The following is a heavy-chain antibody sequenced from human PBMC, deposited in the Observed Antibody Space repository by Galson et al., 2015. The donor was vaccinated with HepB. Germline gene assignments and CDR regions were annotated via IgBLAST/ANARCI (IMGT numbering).Heavy chain of an antibody. CDR3: ARSSSGWYYYYGMDV. Sequence: QSGAEVKKPGESLKISCKGSGYSFTSYWIGWVRQMPGKGLEWMGIIYPGDSDTRYSPSFQGQVTISADKSISTAYLQWSSLKASDTAMYYCARSSSGWYYYYGMDVWGQGTTVTVSS. J-gene: IGHJ6*02. V-gene: IGHV5-51*01. D-gene: IGHD6-19*01. CDR2: IYPGDSDT. CDR1: GYSFTSYW.